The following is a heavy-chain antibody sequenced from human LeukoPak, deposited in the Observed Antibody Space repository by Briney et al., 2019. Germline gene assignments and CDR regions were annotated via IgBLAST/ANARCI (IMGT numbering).Heavy chain of an antibody. CDR1: GYTFTSYD. V-gene: IGHV1-8*01. Sequence: GASVQVSCKASGYTFTSYDINWVRQATGQGLEWMGWMNPNSGNTGYAQKFQGRVTMTRNTSISTAYMELSSLRSEDTAVYYCARGIVVVVAANLDYYYYMDVWGKGTTVTVSS. J-gene: IGHJ6*03. CDR2: MNPNSGNT. CDR3: ARGIVVVVAANLDYYYYMDV. D-gene: IGHD2-15*01.